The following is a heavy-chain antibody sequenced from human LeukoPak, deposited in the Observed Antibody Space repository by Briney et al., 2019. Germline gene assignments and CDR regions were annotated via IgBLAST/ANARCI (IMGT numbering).Heavy chain of an antibody. D-gene: IGHD4-17*01. J-gene: IGHJ1*01. CDR2: ISAGGSTT. CDR1: GFTFDSYA. V-gene: IGHV3-23*01. CDR3: AKDQDDYAKAEYFLH. Sequence: PGGSLRLSCAASGFTFDSYAMSWVRQAPGKGLEWVSAISAGGSTTYYADSVKGRFTISRDDSKNTLYLQMNSLRAEDTAVYFCAKDQDDYAKAEYFLHWGQGTLVTVSS.